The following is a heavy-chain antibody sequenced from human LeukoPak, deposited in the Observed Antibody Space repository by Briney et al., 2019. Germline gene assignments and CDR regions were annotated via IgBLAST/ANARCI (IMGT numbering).Heavy chain of an antibody. J-gene: IGHJ4*02. D-gene: IGHD3-22*01. CDR2: ISSSSSYI. CDR1: GFTFSSYS. Sequence: GGSLRLSCAASGFTFSSYSMNWVRQAPGKGLEWVSSISSSSSYIYYADSVKGRFTISRDNAKNSLYLQMNSLRAEDTAVYYCAKAADNGYYYYFDYWGQGTLVTVSS. CDR3: AKAADNGYYYYFDY. V-gene: IGHV3-21*04.